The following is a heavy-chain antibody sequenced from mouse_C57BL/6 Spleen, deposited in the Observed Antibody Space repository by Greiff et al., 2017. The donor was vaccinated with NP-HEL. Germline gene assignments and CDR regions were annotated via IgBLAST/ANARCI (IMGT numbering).Heavy chain of an antibody. CDR1: GYTFTSYW. V-gene: IGHV1-61*01. Sequence: QVQLKQPGAELVRPGSSVKLSCKASGYTFTSYWMDWVKQRPGQGLEWIGNIYPSDSETHYNQKFKDKATLTVDKSSSTAYMQLSSLTSEDSAVYYCARGTAQAIFAYWGQGTLVTVSA. D-gene: IGHD3-2*02. CDR3: ARGTAQAIFAY. J-gene: IGHJ3*01. CDR2: IYPSDSET.